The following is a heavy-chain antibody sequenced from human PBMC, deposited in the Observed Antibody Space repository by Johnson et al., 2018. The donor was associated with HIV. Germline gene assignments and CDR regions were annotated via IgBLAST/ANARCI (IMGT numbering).Heavy chain of an antibody. CDR3: ARERGPWKHLWLRDAFDI. J-gene: IGHJ3*02. Sequence: VQLVESGGGLVQPGGSLRLSCAASGFTFSNNAMSWVRQAPGKGLEWVAGISGTGDNTYYADSVKGRFTISRDNSKNTLYLQMNSLRAEDTAVYYCARERGPWKHLWLRDAFDIWGQGTMVTVSS. V-gene: IGHV3-23*04. CDR2: ISGTGDNT. D-gene: IGHD5-18*01. CDR1: GFTFSNNA.